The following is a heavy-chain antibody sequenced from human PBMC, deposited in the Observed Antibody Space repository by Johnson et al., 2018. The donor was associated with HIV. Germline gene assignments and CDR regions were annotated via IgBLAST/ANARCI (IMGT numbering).Heavy chain of an antibody. D-gene: IGHD3-22*01. CDR3: AKETRDSRSAFDI. CDR1: GFRIDDYS. Sequence: VHLVESGGGLEQPGRSLRLSCAASGFRIDDYSMHWVRQVPGKGLEWVSRIRWHRARTDYAASVKGRFTFSRDNSENTLYLQMNSLRPEDTAVYYCAKETRDSRSAFDIWGQGTMVTVSS. CDR2: IRWHRART. J-gene: IGHJ3*02. V-gene: IGHV3-9*01.